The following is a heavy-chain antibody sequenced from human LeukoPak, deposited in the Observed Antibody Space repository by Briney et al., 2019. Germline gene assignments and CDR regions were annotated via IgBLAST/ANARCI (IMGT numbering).Heavy chain of an antibody. J-gene: IGHJ4*02. CDR3: VRGGGSGHFDY. Sequence: GGSLRLSCVASGFAFSTSAMTWVRRAPGKGLEWVSALSESGTSTYYADSVKGRFTISRDTSKNTLYLQMNSLRADDTAVYYCVRGGGSGHFDYWGQGTLGIVSS. V-gene: IGHV3-23*01. CDR2: LSESGTST. CDR1: GFAFSTSA. D-gene: IGHD2-15*01.